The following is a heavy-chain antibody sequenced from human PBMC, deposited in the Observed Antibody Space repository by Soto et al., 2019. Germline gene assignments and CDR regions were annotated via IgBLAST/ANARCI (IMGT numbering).Heavy chain of an antibody. D-gene: IGHD1-26*01. Sequence: QVQLVQSGAEVKESGASVKVSCKASGYTFTGYYIHWVRQAPGQGLEWVGEISPKRGGTRYEQKFQGRVDKTNDKSHTLVCMELSDLSPDDTVVYYCGRARSGDLVVFYWGPGTLVT. CDR3: GRARSGDLVVFY. J-gene: IGHJ4*02. CDR2: ISPKRGGT. V-gene: IGHV1-2*05. CDR1: GYTFTGYY.